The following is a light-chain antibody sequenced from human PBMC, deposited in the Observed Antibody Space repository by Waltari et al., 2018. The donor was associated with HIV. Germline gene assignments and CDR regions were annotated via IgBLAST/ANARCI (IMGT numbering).Light chain of an antibody. CDR3: QSYDSSLSGSV. V-gene: IGLV1-40*01. CDR1: SPNIGALARFD. J-gene: IGLJ3*02. Sequence: QSVLTQPPSVSGAPGQRVPISCTGSSPNIGALARFDVHWYQQLPGTAPKLLIYGNNNRPSGVPDRFSGSRSGTSASLAITGLQAEDEAHYYCQSYDSSLSGSVFGGGTKLTVL. CDR2: GNN.